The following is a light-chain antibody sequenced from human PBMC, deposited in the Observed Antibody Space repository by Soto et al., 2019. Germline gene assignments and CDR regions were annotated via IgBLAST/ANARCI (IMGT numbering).Light chain of an antibody. J-gene: IGKJ2*01. Sequence: EIVLTQSPATLCLSPGERVTLSCMASQSVSSYLAWYQQKPGQAPRLLIYDASNRATGVPARFSGSGSGTDFTLTISSLEPEDFVVYYCQQRSNWPRTFGQGTKLEIK. CDR2: DAS. CDR3: QQRSNWPRT. CDR1: QSVSSY. V-gene: IGKV3-11*01.